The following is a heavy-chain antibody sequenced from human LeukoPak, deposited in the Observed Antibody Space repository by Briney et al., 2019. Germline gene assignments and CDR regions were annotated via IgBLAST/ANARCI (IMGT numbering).Heavy chain of an antibody. V-gene: IGHV3-33*01. Sequence: GGSLRLSCAASGFTFSSYVMHWVRQAPGKGLEWVAVTWYDRSNKYYADSVKGRFTISRDNSKNTLYLQMNSLRAEDTAVYYCARAGYCSGGSCYGFDYWGQGTLVTVSS. D-gene: IGHD2-15*01. CDR2: TWYDRSNK. CDR1: GFTFSSYV. J-gene: IGHJ4*02. CDR3: ARAGYCSGGSCYGFDY.